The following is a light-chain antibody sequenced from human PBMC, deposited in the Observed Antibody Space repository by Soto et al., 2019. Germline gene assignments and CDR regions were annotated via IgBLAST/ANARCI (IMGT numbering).Light chain of an antibody. V-gene: IGKV3-20*01. CDR2: GAS. J-gene: IGKJ1*01. CDR1: QSVSNNY. CDR3: HQYGSSPWT. Sequence: EILLTQSPGTLSLSPGERATLSCRASQSVSNNYLAWYQQKTGQAPRILIYGASNRDTGIPDRFSGSGSGTDFTLTISRLEPEDFAVYFCHQYGSSPWTFGQGTKVDIK.